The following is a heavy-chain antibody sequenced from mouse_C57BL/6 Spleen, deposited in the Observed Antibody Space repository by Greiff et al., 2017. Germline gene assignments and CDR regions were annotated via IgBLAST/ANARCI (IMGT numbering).Heavy chain of an antibody. D-gene: IGHD2-2*01. CDR2: INYDGSST. CDR3: ARSYGSRYFDV. Sequence: EVQRVESEGGLVQPGSSMKLSCTASGFTFSDYYMAWVRQVPEKGLEWVANINYDGSSTYYLDSLKSRFIISRDNAKNILYLQMSSLKSEDTATYYCARSYGSRYFDVWGTGTTVTVSS. CDR1: GFTFSDYY. V-gene: IGHV5-16*01. J-gene: IGHJ1*03.